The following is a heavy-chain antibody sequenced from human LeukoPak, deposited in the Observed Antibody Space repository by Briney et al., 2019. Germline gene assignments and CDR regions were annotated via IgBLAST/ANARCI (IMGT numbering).Heavy chain of an antibody. CDR2: FSYDGRNK. D-gene: IGHD4-23*01. CDR1: GFIFGRCG. V-gene: IGHV3-30*03. CDR3: ARDSDYGGSFDI. Sequence: GGSLRLSCAASGFIFGRCGMHWVRQTPDKGLEWVAVFSYDGRNKYYSDSVKGRFTISRDNSKNALYLQMDSLRAEDTAVYYCARDSDYGGSFDIWGQGTMVTVSS. J-gene: IGHJ3*02.